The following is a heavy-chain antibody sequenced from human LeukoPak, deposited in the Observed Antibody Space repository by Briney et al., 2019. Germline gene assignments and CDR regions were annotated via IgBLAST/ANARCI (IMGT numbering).Heavy chain of an antibody. CDR1: GGSISSYY. D-gene: IGHD6-19*01. J-gene: IGHJ4*02. V-gene: IGHV4-59*08. CDR3: ARQGSSGFFEDY. Sequence: PSETLSLTCTASGGSISSYYWSWIRQPPGKGLEWIGYIYYSGSTNYNPSLKSRVTISVDTSKNQFSLKLSSVTAADTAVYYCARQGSSGFFEDYWGQGTLVTVSS. CDR2: IYYSGST.